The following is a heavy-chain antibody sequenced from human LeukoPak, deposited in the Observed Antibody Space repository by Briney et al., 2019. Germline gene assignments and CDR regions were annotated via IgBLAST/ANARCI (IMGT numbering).Heavy chain of an antibody. CDR2: INPNSGGT. CDR3: ARNYGSGSYFAFDY. CDR1: GYTFTGYY. V-gene: IGHV1-2*02. Sequence: ASVKVSCKASGYTFTGYYMHWVRQAPGQGLEWMVWINPNSGGTNYAQKFQGRVTMTRDTSISTAYMELSRLRSDDTAVYYCARNYGSGSYFAFDYWGQGTLVTVSS. D-gene: IGHD3-10*01. J-gene: IGHJ4*02.